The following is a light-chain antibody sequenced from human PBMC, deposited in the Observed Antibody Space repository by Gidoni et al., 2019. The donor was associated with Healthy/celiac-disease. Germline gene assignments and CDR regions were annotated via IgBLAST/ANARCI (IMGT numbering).Light chain of an antibody. CDR1: SSNIGNNY. V-gene: IGLV1-51*01. Sequence: QSVLTQPPSVSAAPGQKVTIACSGRSSNIGNNYVSWYQQLPGTAPKHPIYDNNKRPSGIPDRFSGSKSGTSATLGITGLQTGDEADYYCRAWDSSLSAVVFGGWPKLTVL. J-gene: IGLJ2*01. CDR2: DNN. CDR3: RAWDSSLSAVV.